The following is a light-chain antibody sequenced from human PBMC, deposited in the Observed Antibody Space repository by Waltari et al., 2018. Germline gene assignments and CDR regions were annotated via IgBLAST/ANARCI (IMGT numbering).Light chain of an antibody. CDR2: KAS. CDR3: QQYSSFPFT. Sequence: DIQMTQSPSTLSAFVGDRVTITCRASQSISSWLAWYQQKPRKAPNLLINKASSLETGVPSRFSGSGSGTDFTLTISSLQPDDFATYYCQQYSSFPFTFGPGTKVDIK. V-gene: IGKV1-5*03. CDR1: QSISSW. J-gene: IGKJ3*01.